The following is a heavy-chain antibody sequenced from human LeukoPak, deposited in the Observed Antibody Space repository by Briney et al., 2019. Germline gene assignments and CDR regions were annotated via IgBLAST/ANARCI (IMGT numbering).Heavy chain of an antibody. J-gene: IGHJ4*02. CDR3: ARGPYSSNWYVDY. Sequence: PGGSPRLSCAASGFTFSSYNMNWVRQAPGKGLEWVSSISTSSTYIYYTDSVKGRFTMSRDNAKNSMYLQMNSLRAEDTAVYYCARGPYSSNWYVDYWGQGTLVTVAS. V-gene: IGHV3-21*01. CDR2: ISTSSTYI. D-gene: IGHD6-13*01. CDR1: GFTFSSYN.